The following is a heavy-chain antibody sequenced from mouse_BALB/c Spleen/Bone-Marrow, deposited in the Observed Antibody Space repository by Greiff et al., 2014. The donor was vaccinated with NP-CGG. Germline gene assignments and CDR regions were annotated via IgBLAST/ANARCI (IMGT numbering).Heavy chain of an antibody. V-gene: IGHV1S135*01. CDR1: GYSFTGYT. D-gene: IGHD2-3*01. Sequence: HLVESGPELVKPGASMKISCKASGYSFTGYTMNWVKQSHGKDLEWIGLINPYNGGTSYNQKFKGKATLTVDKSSSTAYMELISLTSEDSAVYYCARWLLREGLAYWGQGTLVTVSA. J-gene: IGHJ3*01. CDR2: INPYNGGT. CDR3: ARWLLREGLAY.